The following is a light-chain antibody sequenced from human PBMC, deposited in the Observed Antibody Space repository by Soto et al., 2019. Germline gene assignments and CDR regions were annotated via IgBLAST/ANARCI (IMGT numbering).Light chain of an antibody. CDR3: QQYNDNWT. CDR1: QSISSW. J-gene: IGKJ1*01. Sequence: DIQMTQSPSTLSASVGDRVTITCRASQSISSWLAWYQQKPGKAPKLLIYKASTLQSGVPSRFSGSGSGTEFTLAISSLQPDASATYYCQQYNDNWTFGQGTNVEIK. V-gene: IGKV1-5*03. CDR2: KAS.